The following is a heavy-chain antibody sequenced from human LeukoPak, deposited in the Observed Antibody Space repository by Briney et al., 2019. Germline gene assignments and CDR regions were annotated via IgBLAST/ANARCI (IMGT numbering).Heavy chain of an antibody. J-gene: IGHJ4*02. D-gene: IGHD4-23*01. Sequence: ASVKVSSKASGYTFTSYGISWVRQAPGQGLEWMGWISAYNGNTNYAQKLQGRVTMTTDTSTSTAYMELRSLRSDDTAVYYCARAPWTTVVTPLNDYWGQGTLVTVSS. CDR3: ARAPWTTVVTPLNDY. V-gene: IGHV1-18*01. CDR2: ISAYNGNT. CDR1: GYTFTSYG.